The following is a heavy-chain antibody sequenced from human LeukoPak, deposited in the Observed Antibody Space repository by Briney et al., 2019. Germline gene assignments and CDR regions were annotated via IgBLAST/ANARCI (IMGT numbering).Heavy chain of an antibody. J-gene: IGHJ4*02. D-gene: IGHD2-21*01. CDR3: AGLGGGYLYYFDY. CDR2: IYYSGNT. Sequence: SETLSLTCSVSGGSITSRSYYWGWIRQPPGKGLEWIGSIYYSGNTYYNPSLKSRVTISVDTSKNQFSLKLSSVTAADTAVYYCAGLGGGYLYYFDYWGQGTLVTVSS. CDR1: GGSITSRSYY. V-gene: IGHV4-39*07.